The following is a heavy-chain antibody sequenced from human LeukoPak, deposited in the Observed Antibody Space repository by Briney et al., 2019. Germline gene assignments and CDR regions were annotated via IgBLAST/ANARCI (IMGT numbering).Heavy chain of an antibody. CDR1: GGTFSSYA. Sequence: ASVKVSCEASGGTFSSYAISWVREASGQGLEWMGGIIPIFGTANYAQKFQGRVTITADESTSTAYMELSSLRSEDTAVYYCARMVHNYGSLFDYWGQGTLVTVSS. V-gene: IGHV1-69*13. CDR2: IIPIFGTA. D-gene: IGHD3-10*01. J-gene: IGHJ4*02. CDR3: ARMVHNYGSLFDY.